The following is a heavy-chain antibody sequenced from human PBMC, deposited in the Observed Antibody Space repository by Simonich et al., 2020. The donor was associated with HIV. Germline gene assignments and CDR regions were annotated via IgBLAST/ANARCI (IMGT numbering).Heavy chain of an antibody. J-gene: IGHJ2*01. D-gene: IGHD6-19*01. Sequence: QVQLQQWGAGLLKPSETLSLTCAVYGGSFSGYYWSWIRQPPGKGLEWIGEINHGESTTNNPSLKSRVTISEDASKNQFSLNLSSVTAADTAVYYCARYTPAYSRGHWYFDLWGRGTLVTVSS. CDR3: ARYTPAYSRGHWYFDL. CDR1: GGSFSGYY. V-gene: IGHV4-34*01. CDR2: INHGEST.